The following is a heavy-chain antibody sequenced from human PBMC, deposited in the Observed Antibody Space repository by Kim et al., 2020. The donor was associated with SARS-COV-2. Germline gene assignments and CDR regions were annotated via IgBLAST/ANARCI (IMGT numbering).Heavy chain of an antibody. CDR1: GFTFSNYA. CDR2: ISSSSSHV. D-gene: IGHD1-1*01. Sequence: GGSLRLSCVASGFTFSNYAMNWVRQAPGKGLEWVSSISSSSSHVYYADSVQGRFTISRDNAQNSLYLQMNSLRAEDTALYYCTRLGSNFGIKPVDWWGQGTLVTVSS. V-gene: IGHV3-21*01. J-gene: IGHJ4*02. CDR3: TRLGSNFGIKPVDW.